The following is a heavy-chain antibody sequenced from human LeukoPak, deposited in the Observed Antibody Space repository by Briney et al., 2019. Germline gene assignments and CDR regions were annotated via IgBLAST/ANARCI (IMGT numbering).Heavy chain of an antibody. CDR1: GFTFSSYG. J-gene: IGHJ4*02. D-gene: IGHD3-16*02. CDR3: AKDLSRGDY. V-gene: IGHV3-30*18. CDR2: ISYDGSNK. Sequence: GGSLRLSCAASGFTFSSYGMHWVRQAPGKGLEWVAVISYDGSNKYYADSVKGRFTISRDNSKNTPYLQMNSLRAEDTAVYYCAKDLSRGDYWGQGTLVTVSS.